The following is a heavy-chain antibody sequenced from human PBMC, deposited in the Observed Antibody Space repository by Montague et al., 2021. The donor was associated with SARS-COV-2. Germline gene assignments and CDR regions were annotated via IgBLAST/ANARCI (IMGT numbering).Heavy chain of an antibody. CDR1: GGSFSGYH. J-gene: IGHJ4*02. Sequence: SETLSLTCAVYGGSFSGYHWNWIRQPPGKGLEWIGEINHSGSTNYNPSLKSRVTMSVDTSKNQFSLKLSSVTAADTAVYYCARGARQGYGFRLGSFDSWGQGTPVTVSS. CDR2: INHSGST. D-gene: IGHD3-10*01. CDR3: ARGARQGYGFRLGSFDS. V-gene: IGHV4-34*01.